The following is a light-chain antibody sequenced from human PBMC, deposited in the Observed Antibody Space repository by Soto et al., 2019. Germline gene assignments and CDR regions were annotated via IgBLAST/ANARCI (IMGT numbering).Light chain of an antibody. J-gene: IGKJ1*01. V-gene: IGKV3-20*01. Sequence: EIVLTQSPDTLYLSAGERATISCRASQSVPNNYLAWYLQKPGQAPKVLIYAAYNRATGIPDRFSGSGSGTDFTLTIRRLEPEDFAVFYCQQYGGGPWTFGQGTKVESK. CDR1: QSVPNNY. CDR3: QQYGGGPWT. CDR2: AAY.